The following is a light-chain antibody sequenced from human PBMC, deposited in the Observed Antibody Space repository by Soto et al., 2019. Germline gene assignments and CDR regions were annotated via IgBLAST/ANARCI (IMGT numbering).Light chain of an antibody. CDR1: QSLSRNHLGWY. V-gene: IGKV3-20*01. CDR3: QQYGISRPIT. Sequence: EIVLTQSPGTLSLSPGERATLSCRASQSLSRNHLGWYLAWYQQNPGQTPRLLIYGTSYRATGIPDRFSGVGSGTDFTLTSSRLEPEDFAVYYCQQYGISRPITFGQGTRLEIK. J-gene: IGKJ5*01. CDR2: GTS.